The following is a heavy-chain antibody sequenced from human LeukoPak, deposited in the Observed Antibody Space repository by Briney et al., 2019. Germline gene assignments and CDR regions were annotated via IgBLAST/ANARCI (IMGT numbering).Heavy chain of an antibody. J-gene: IGHJ4*02. Sequence: GGSLRLSCAVSGCIFSNYAMHWVRQAPGKGLEWVAVISYDGSNKYYADSVKGRFTISRDNSKNTLYLQMNSLRAGDTAVYYCASIVSEWGQGTLVTVSS. CDR2: ISYDGSNK. V-gene: IGHV3-30-3*01. D-gene: IGHD1-14*01. CDR1: GCIFSNYA. CDR3: ASIVSE.